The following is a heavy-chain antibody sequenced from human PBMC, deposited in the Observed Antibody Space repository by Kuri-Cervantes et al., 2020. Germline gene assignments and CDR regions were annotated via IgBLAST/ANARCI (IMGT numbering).Heavy chain of an antibody. CDR3: ARVRASLRSYYYMDV. Sequence: ASVKVSCKASGYTFTSYGISWVRQAPGQGLEWMGWISAYNGDTNYAQKLQGRVTMTTDTSTSTAYMQLSSVGFEDAAVYYCARVRASLRSYYYMDVWGKGTTVTVSS. CDR2: ISAYNGDT. V-gene: IGHV1-18*01. J-gene: IGHJ6*03. CDR1: GYTFTSYG. D-gene: IGHD3-10*01.